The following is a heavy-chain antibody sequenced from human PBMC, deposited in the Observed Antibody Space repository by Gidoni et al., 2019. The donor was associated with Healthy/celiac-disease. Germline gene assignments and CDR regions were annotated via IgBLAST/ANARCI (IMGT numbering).Heavy chain of an antibody. V-gene: IGHV4-31*03. D-gene: IGHD3-10*01. J-gene: IGHJ4*02. Sequence: QVQLQESGPGLVKPSQTLSLTCTASGGSISSGGYYWSWIRQHPEKGLEWIGYIYYSGSTYYNPSLKSRGTISVDTSKNQFSLKLSSVTAADTAVYYCARSPVMVRGGEIDYWGQGTLVTVSS. CDR2: IYYSGST. CDR1: GGSISSGGYY. CDR3: ARSPVMVRGGEIDY.